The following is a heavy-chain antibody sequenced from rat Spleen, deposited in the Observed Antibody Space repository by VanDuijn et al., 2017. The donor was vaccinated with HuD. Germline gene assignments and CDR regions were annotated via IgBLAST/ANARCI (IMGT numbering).Heavy chain of an antibody. V-gene: IGHV5-25*01. CDR2: ISSDGGRN. CDR3: ARRHYGYTDYFDY. D-gene: IGHD1-4*01. CDR1: RFTFSNYY. Sequence: EVQLVESGGGLVQPGRSMKLSCAASRFTFSNYYMAWVRQAPTKGLEWVATISSDGGRNFYRDSVKGRFTISRDNAKNTQYLQMDSLRSEDTATYYCARRHYGYTDYFDYWGQGVMVTVSS. J-gene: IGHJ2*01.